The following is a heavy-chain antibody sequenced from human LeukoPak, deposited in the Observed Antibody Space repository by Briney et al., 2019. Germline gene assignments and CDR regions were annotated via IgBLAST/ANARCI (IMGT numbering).Heavy chain of an antibody. Sequence: NPSQTLSLTCTVSGGSISSYYWSWIRQPPGKGLEWIGYIYYSGSTNYNPSLKSRVTISVDTPKNQFSLKLSSVTAADTAVYYCARGDYHDSSGYLDNAFDIWGQGTMVTVSS. J-gene: IGHJ3*02. CDR2: IYYSGST. D-gene: IGHD3-22*01. CDR1: GGSISSYY. V-gene: IGHV4-59*01. CDR3: ARGDYHDSSGYLDNAFDI.